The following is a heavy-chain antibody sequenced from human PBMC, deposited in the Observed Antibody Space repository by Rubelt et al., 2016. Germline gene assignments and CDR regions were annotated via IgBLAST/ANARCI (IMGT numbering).Heavy chain of an antibody. Sequence: QVQLVQSGAEVKKPGASVKVSCKVSGSTLTELSMHWVRLAPGKGREWMGGFDPEDGETIYARKFQGRVTMTEDTSTDTAYMELSSLRSEDAAVYYCATIGLEWLLEDYWGQGTLVTVSS. V-gene: IGHV1-24*01. CDR2: FDPEDGET. CDR3: ATIGLEWLLEDY. J-gene: IGHJ4*02. D-gene: IGHD3-3*01. CDR1: GSTLTELS.